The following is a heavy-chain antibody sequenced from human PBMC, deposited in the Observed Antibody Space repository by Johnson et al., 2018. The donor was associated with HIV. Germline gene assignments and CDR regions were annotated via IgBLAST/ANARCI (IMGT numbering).Heavy chain of an antibody. D-gene: IGHD3-3*01. Sequence: VQLVESGGGLIQPGGSLRLSCAASGFTVSSNYMSWVRQAPGKGLEWVSVIYSGGSTYYADSVKGRFTVSRDNSKITLDLQMNSLSPADTAVYYCCSGDDYAFDIWGQGTMLTVSP. CDR1: GFTVSSNY. J-gene: IGHJ3*02. V-gene: IGHV3-66*01. CDR2: IYSGGST. CDR3: CSGDDYAFDI.